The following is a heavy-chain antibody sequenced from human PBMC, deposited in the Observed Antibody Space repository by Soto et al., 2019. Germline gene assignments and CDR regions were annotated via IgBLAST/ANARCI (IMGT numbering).Heavy chain of an antibody. Sequence: GASVKVSCKASGYTFTNYGVHWVRQAPGQSLEWMGWINAGDGNTKYSRNFQGRVTIARATSASTAYMELSRLRSEDTAVYYCVRDGAVAGNINFDFWGQGTLVTVSS. CDR3: VRDGAVAGNINFDF. CDR1: GYTFTNYG. D-gene: IGHD6-19*01. CDR2: INAGDGNT. V-gene: IGHV1-3*01. J-gene: IGHJ4*02.